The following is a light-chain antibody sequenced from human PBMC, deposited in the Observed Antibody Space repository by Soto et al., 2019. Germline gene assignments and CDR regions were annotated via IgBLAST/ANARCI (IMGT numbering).Light chain of an antibody. CDR1: SSDVGGYNY. V-gene: IGLV2-11*01. CDR2: DVS. Sequence: QSALTQPRSVSGSPGQSVTISCTGTSSDVGGYNYVSWYQQHPVKAPKLIIFDVSKRPSGVPDRFSGSKSGNTASLTISGLQAEDEADYYCCSYAGTYVVFGGGTKLTVL. J-gene: IGLJ2*01. CDR3: CSYAGTYVV.